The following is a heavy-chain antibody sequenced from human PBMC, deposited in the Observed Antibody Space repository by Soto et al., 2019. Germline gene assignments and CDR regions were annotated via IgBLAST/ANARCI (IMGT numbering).Heavy chain of an antibody. CDR2: TRNKANSYTT. D-gene: IGHD3-3*01. CDR1: GFTFSDHY. V-gene: IGHV3-72*01. Sequence: EVQLVESGGGLVQPGGSLRLSCAASGFTFSDHYMDWVRQAPGKGLEWVGRTRNKANSYTTEYAASVKGRFTISRDDSNNSLYLQMNSLKTEDTAVYYCVTYYDFWSGCQPYWGQGTLVTVSS. J-gene: IGHJ4*02. CDR3: VTYYDFWSGCQPY.